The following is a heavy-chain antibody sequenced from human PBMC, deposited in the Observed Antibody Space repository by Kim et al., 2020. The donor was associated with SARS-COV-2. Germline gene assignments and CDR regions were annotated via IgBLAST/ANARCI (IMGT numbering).Heavy chain of an antibody. J-gene: IGHJ4*02. CDR3: LKGGWGWIWGY. V-gene: IGHV3-23*01. D-gene: IGHD3-16*01. Sequence: GGSLRLSCTTSGFTFTGHAMRWVRQAPGKGLEWVSSIEGSDGTTYYVDSVKGRFSISRDDSKNTLYLQMSALRADDTAAYYCLKGGWGWIWGYWGQGTLGTVSS. CDR2: IEGSDGTT. CDR1: GFTFTGHA.